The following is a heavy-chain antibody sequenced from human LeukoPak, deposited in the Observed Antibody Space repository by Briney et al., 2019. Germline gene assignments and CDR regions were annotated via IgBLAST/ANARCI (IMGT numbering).Heavy chain of an antibody. J-gene: IGHJ4*02. CDR1: GFTFSSYA. V-gene: IGHV3-23*01. CDR3: AKGSYYYDSSGYYVGPIDY. Sequence: GGPLRLSCAASGFTFSSYAMSWVRQAPGKGLEWVSAISGSGGSTYYADSVKGRFTISRDNSKNTLYLQMNSLRAEDTAVYYCAKGSYYYDSSGYYVGPIDYWGQGTLVTVSS. CDR2: ISGSGGST. D-gene: IGHD3-22*01.